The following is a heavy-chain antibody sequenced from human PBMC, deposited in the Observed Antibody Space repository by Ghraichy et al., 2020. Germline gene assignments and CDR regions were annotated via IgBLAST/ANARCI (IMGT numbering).Heavy chain of an antibody. CDR2: IYSGGST. Sequence: GGSLRLSCVASGFTVSNNYMSWARQAPGKGLEWVSIIYSGGSTYYADSAKGRFTISSDNSKNTLVLQMISLRVEDTAVYYCAILRGTTWFDPWGQGTLVTVSS. CDR1: GFTVSNNY. CDR3: AILRGTTWFDP. V-gene: IGHV3-53*05. J-gene: IGHJ5*02. D-gene: IGHD1/OR15-1a*01.